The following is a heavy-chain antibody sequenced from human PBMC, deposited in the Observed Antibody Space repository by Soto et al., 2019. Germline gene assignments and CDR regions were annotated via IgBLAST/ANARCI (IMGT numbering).Heavy chain of an antibody. CDR1: GSTVNATY. Sequence: EVQLVESGGGLIQPGGSLRLSCTASGSTVNATYMSWVRQSPGKGLEWVSIMYRGGSTFYSNSVKGRFTISRDNSKNTLHLQMDSLTAEDTAVYFCARGEYGDFAVDYWGQGALVTVSS. CDR2: MYRGGST. V-gene: IGHV3-53*01. CDR3: ARGEYGDFAVDY. D-gene: IGHD4-17*01. J-gene: IGHJ4*02.